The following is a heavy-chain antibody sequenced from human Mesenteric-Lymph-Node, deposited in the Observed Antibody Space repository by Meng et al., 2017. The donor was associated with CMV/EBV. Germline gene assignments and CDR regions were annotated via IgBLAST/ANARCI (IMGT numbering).Heavy chain of an antibody. CDR2: ISVYNGDT. Sequence: ASVKVSCKASGYMFSASGISWIRQAPGQGLEWMGWISVYNGDTKYAQKFQGRVTMTTDTSTATAYMELRGLRSDDTASYYCARDVVEWDQAHPFDYWGQGTLVTVSS. V-gene: IGHV1-18*01. J-gene: IGHJ4*02. CDR3: ARDVVEWDQAHPFDY. D-gene: IGHD1-26*01. CDR1: GYMFSASG.